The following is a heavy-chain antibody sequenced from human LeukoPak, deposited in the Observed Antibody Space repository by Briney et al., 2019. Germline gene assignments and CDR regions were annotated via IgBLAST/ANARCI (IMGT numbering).Heavy chain of an antibody. V-gene: IGHV6-1*01. D-gene: IGHD6-19*01. CDR3: ARAPPVDSSGWAYYYYNGMDV. CDR2: TYYRSKWYN. CDR1: GDSVSSNSAA. Sequence: SQTLSLTCAISGDSVSSNSAAWNWIRQSPSRGLEWLGRTYYRSKWYNDYAVSVKSRITINPDTSKNQFSLQLNSVTLEDTAVYYCARAPPVDSSGWAYYYYNGMDVWGQGTTVTVSS. J-gene: IGHJ6*02.